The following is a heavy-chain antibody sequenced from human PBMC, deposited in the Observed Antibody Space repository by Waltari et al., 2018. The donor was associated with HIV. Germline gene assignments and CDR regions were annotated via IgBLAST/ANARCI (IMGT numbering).Heavy chain of an antibody. J-gene: IGHJ4*02. CDR3: AEDRGRRYDILTGYPFNY. Sequence: QVQLQQWGAGLLKPSETLSLTCAVYGGSFSGYYWSWIRQPPGTGLEWIGEINQSGGTNYNPSLKRRGNISGGTSKDQFSLEVGFVTAADTAVYFCAEDRGRRYDILTGYPFNYWGQGTLVTVSS. CDR1: GGSFSGYY. CDR2: INQSGGT. D-gene: IGHD3-9*01. V-gene: IGHV4-34*01.